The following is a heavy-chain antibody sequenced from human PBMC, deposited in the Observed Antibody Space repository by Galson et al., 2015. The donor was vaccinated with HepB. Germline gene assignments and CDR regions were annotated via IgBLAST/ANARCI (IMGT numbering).Heavy chain of an antibody. J-gene: IGHJ3*02. Sequence: SLRLSCAASGFTFSSYGMHWVRQAPGKGLEWVAVITFSGSDRYFADSVKGRFTISRDNFKNTLYLQMNSLRAEDTAVYYCAKIAQLWSFLDAFDMWGHGTLVTVSS. D-gene: IGHD5-18*01. CDR3: AKIAQLWSFLDAFDM. CDR2: ITFSGSDR. CDR1: GFTFSSYG. V-gene: IGHV3-30*18.